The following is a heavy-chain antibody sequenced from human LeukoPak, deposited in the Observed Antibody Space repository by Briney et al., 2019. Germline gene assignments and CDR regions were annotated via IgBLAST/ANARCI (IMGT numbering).Heavy chain of an antibody. V-gene: IGHV3-33*01. D-gene: IGHD6-6*01. CDR2: IWYDGSNK. CDR1: GFTFSSYG. Sequence: GGSLRLSCAASGFTFSSYGMHWVRQAPGKGLEWVAVIWYDGSNKYYADSVKGRFTISRDNAKNSLYLQMNSLRAEDTAVYYCARAAYSSSSARWFDPWGQGTLVTVSS. CDR3: ARAAYSSSSARWFDP. J-gene: IGHJ5*02.